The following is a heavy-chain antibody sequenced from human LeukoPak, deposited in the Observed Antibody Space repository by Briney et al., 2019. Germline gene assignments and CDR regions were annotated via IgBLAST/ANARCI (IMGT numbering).Heavy chain of an antibody. CDR3: ARSPPLDGYDP. CDR2: IYYSGST. V-gene: IGHV4-39*01. J-gene: IGHJ5*02. CDR1: GGSISSSSYY. Sequence: SETLSLTCTVSGGSISSSSYYWGWIRQPPGKGLEWIGSIYYSGSTYYNPSLKSRVTISVDTSKNQFSLKLSSVTAVDTAVYYCARSPPLDGYDPWGQGTLVTVSS. D-gene: IGHD5-18*01.